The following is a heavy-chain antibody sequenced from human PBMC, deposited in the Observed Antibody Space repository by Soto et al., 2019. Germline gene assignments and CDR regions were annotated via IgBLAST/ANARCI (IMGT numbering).Heavy chain of an antibody. D-gene: IGHD2-15*01. CDR1: GFTFSNYW. CDR3: ARGCSGGSCYSIWFDY. V-gene: IGHV3-7*03. CDR2: IKQDGSEK. J-gene: IGHJ4*02. Sequence: PGGSLRHSCASSGFTFSNYWMTGVLQAPGKGLEWVANIKQDGSEKYYVDSVKGRFTISRDNAKNSLYLQMNSLRAEDTAVYYCARGCSGGSCYSIWFDYWGQGTQVTVSS.